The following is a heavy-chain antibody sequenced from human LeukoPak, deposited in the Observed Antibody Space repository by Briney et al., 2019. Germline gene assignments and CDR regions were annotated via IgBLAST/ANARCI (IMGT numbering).Heavy chain of an antibody. D-gene: IGHD3-22*01. Sequence: SETLSLTCAVYGGSFSGYYWSWIRQPPGKGLEWIGEINHSGSTNYNPSLKSRVNISVDTSKNQFSLKLSSVTAADAAVYYCARGGRYYDSSGYYPGYFQHWGQGTLVTVSS. CDR1: GGSFSGYY. V-gene: IGHV4-34*01. J-gene: IGHJ1*01. CDR3: ARGGRYYDSSGYYPGYFQH. CDR2: INHSGST.